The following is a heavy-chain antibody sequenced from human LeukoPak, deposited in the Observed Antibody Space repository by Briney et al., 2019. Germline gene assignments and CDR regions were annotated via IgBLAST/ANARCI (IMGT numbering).Heavy chain of an antibody. Sequence: GGSLRLSCAASGFTFSSYSMNWVRQAPGKGLEWVSYISSSSSTIYYADSVKGRFTISRDNSKNTLYLQMNSLRAEDTAVYYCARVYYYYYMDVWGKGTTVTISS. CDR1: GFTFSSYS. V-gene: IGHV3-48*01. CDR2: ISSSSSTI. J-gene: IGHJ6*03. CDR3: ARVYYYYYMDV.